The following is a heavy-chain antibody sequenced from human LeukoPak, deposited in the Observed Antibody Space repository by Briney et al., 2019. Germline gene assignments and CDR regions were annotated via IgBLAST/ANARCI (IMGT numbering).Heavy chain of an antibody. CDR2: ISGSGGST. Sequence: PGGSLRLSCAASGFTFSSYAMSWVRQAPGKGLEWVSAISGSGGSTYYADSVKGRFTISRDNAKNSLYLQLNSLRAEDTAVYYCASDANYYHSTGENYFNYWGQESLVTVSS. CDR3: ASDANYYHSTGENYFNY. J-gene: IGHJ4*02. V-gene: IGHV3-23*01. D-gene: IGHD3-22*01. CDR1: GFTFSSYA.